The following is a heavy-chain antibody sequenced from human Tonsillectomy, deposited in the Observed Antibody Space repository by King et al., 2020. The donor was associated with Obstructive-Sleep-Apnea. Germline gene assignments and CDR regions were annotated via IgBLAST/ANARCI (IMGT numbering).Heavy chain of an antibody. CDR1: GFTSGDYA. J-gene: IGHJ3*02. CDR2: IRNKGYGGTA. CDR3: TRDVDRSFDI. Sequence: VQLVESGGDLVQPGRSLRLSCTASGFTSGDYALAWFRQAPGKGLEWVGFIRNKGYGGTAEYAASAKGRFTISRDDSKSSAYLQMNSLKIEDTAVYYCTRDVDRSFDIWGQGTMVTVSA. V-gene: IGHV3-49*03.